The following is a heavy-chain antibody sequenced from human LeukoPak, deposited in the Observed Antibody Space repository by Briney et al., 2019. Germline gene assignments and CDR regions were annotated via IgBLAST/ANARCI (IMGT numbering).Heavy chain of an antibody. V-gene: IGHV4-59*11. CDR3: ARAGYDFWSGYPDYMDV. CDR2: IYYSGST. Sequence: SETLSLTCTVPGGSISSHYWSWSRQPPGEGLGRGWYIYYSGSTNYNPSLKSRVTISVDTSKNQFSLKLSSVTAADTAVYYCARAGYDFWSGYPDYMDVWGKGTTVTVSS. J-gene: IGHJ6*03. D-gene: IGHD3-3*01. CDR1: GGSISSHY.